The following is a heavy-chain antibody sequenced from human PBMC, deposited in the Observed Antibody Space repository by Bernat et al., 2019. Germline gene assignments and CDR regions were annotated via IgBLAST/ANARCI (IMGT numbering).Heavy chain of an antibody. Sequence: EVHLLESGGGLVQHGGSLRLSCAASGFTFKSYAMSWVRQAPGKGLEWVSGISGGGGSTDYADSVKGRFTSSRDNSKNTLYLQMNSLRAEDTAVYYCAKSVGYSYGSYYYYGLDVWGQGTTVTVSS. CDR3: AKSVGYSYGSYYYYGLDV. CDR2: ISGGGGST. CDR1: GFTFKSYA. V-gene: IGHV3-23*01. J-gene: IGHJ6*02. D-gene: IGHD5-18*01.